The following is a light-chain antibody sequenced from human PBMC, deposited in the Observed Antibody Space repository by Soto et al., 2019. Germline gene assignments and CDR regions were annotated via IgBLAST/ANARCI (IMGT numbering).Light chain of an antibody. CDR3: QHYNSYSEA. CDR1: HDIATF. Sequence: DIQMTQSPPSLSASVGDRVTITCRASHDIATFLAWYQQRPGKVPKLLIYTASTLQSGVPSRFSGSGSGTDFTLTISSLQPEDVATYYCQHYNSYSEAFGQGTKVDIK. J-gene: IGKJ1*01. CDR2: TAS. V-gene: IGKV1-27*01.